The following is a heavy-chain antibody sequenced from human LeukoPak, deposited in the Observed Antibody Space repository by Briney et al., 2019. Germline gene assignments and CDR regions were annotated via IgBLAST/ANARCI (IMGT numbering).Heavy chain of an antibody. CDR1: GGSISSYY. D-gene: IGHD1-1*01. J-gene: IGHJ3*02. V-gene: IGHV4-4*07. CDR2: ICTSGST. Sequence: PSETLSLTCTVSGGSISSYYWSWIRQPAGKGLEWIGRICTSGSTSFNPSLKSRVTMSVDTSKNQFSLKLSSVTAADTAVYYCAREVKTGTTSGRVVDAFDIWGQGTMVTVSS. CDR3: AREVKTGTTSGRVVDAFDI.